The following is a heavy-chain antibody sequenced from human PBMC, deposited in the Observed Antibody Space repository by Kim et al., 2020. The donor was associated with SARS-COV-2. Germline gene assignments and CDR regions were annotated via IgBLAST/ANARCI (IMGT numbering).Heavy chain of an antibody. CDR2: ISYDGSNK. Sequence: GGSLRLSCAASGFTFSSYAMHWVRQAPGKGLEWVAVISYDGSNKYYADSVKGRFTISRDNSKNTLYLQMNSLRAEDTAVYYCARDGVVRGSPPDAFDIWGQGTMVTVSS. CDR1: GFTFSSYA. D-gene: IGHD3-10*01. J-gene: IGHJ3*02. CDR3: ARDGVVRGSPPDAFDI. V-gene: IGHV3-30*04.